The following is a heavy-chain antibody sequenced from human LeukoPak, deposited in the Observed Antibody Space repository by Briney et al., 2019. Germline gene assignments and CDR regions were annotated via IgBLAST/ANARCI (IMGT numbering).Heavy chain of an antibody. Sequence: SETLSLTCTVSGGSISSYYWSWIRQPPGKGLEWIGYIYTSGSTNYNPSLKSRVTISVDTSKNQLSLKLSSVTAADTAVYYCARRTYSSSSRYYYYYMDVWGKGTTVTVSS. CDR1: GGSISSYY. V-gene: IGHV4-4*09. D-gene: IGHD6-6*01. CDR2: IYTSGST. CDR3: ARRTYSSSSRYYYYYMDV. J-gene: IGHJ6*03.